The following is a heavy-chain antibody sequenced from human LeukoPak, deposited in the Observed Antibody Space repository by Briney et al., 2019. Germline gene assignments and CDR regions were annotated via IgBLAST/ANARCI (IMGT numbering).Heavy chain of an antibody. V-gene: IGHV4-34*01. Sequence: SETLSLTCAVYGGSFSGYYWSWIRQPPGKGLEWIAEINHSGSTNYNPSLKSRVTISVDTSKNQFSLKLSSVTAADTAVYYCASPRGYCTNGVCLNNWFDPWGQGTLVTVSS. CDR1: GGSFSGYY. CDR2: INHSGST. J-gene: IGHJ5*02. D-gene: IGHD2-8*01. CDR3: ASPRGYCTNGVCLNNWFDP.